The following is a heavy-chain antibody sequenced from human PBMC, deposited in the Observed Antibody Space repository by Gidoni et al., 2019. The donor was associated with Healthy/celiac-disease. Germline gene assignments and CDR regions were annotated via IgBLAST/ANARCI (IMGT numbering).Heavy chain of an antibody. CDR1: GSTLTELS. CDR3: ATTLGFLITMIVPRAFDI. D-gene: IGHD3-22*01. J-gene: IGHJ3*02. Sequence: QVQLVQSGAEVKKPGASVKVSCKVSGSTLTELSMHWVRQAPGKGLEWMGGFEPEDGETIYAQKFQGRVTMTEDTSTDTAYMELSSLRSEDTAVYYCATTLGFLITMIVPRAFDIWGQGTMVTVSS. CDR2: FEPEDGET. V-gene: IGHV1-24*01.